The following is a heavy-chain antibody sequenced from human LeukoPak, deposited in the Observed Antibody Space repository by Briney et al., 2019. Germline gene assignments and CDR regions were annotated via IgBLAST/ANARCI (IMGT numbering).Heavy chain of an antibody. J-gene: IGHJ5*02. Sequence: SETLSLTCAVYGGSFSGYYWSWIRQPPGKGLEWIGEINHSGSTSYNPSLKSRVTISVDTSKNQFSLKLSSVTAADTAVYYCARGPDSSGYSNWFDPWGQGTLVTVSS. V-gene: IGHV4-34*01. CDR2: INHSGST. CDR1: GGSFSGYY. D-gene: IGHD3-22*01. CDR3: ARGPDSSGYSNWFDP.